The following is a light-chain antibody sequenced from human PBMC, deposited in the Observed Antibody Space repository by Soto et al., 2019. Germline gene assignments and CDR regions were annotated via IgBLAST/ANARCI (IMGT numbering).Light chain of an antibody. V-gene: IGKV1-17*01. Sequence: DIQMTQSPSSLSASVGDRVTITCRASQDIRSDLGWYQQKPGKAPKRLIHGASSLQSGAPSRFSGSGSGTEFTLTTSSLQPEDFATYYCLQHNSFPLTFGGGTKVEIK. CDR2: GAS. CDR3: LQHNSFPLT. J-gene: IGKJ4*01. CDR1: QDIRSD.